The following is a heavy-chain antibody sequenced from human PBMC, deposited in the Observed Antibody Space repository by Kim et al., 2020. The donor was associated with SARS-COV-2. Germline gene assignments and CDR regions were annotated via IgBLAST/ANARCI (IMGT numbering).Heavy chain of an antibody. CDR2: ISSSSSYI. CDR1: GFTFSSYS. D-gene: IGHD3-9*01. CDR3: ARGPLDVFDY. J-gene: IGHJ4*02. Sequence: GGSLRLSCAASGFTFSSYSMNWVRQAPGKGLEWVSSISSSSSYIYYADSVKGRFTISRDNAKNSLYLQMNSLRAEDTVVYYCARGPLDVFDYWGQGTLVTVSS. V-gene: IGHV3-21*04.